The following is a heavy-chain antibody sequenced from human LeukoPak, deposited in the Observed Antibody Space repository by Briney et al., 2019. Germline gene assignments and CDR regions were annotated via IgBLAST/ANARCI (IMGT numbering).Heavy chain of an antibody. CDR3: ARTHYGGNSGWFDP. D-gene: IGHD4-23*01. CDR1: GGSISSGDYY. CDR2: IYTSGST. J-gene: IGHJ5*02. Sequence: PSQTLSLTCTVSGGSISSGDYYWSWIRQPAGKGLEWIGRIYTSGSTNYNPSLKSRVTMSVDTSKNQFSLKLSSVTAADTAVYYCARTHYGGNSGWFDPWGQGTLVTVSS. V-gene: IGHV4-61*02.